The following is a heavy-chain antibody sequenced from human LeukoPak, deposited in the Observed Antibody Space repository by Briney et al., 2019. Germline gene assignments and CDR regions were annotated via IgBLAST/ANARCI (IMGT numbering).Heavy chain of an antibody. D-gene: IGHD2-21*02. CDR1: GFTVSSNY. CDR2: IYSGGST. CDR3: AKDITSYCGGDCYSYDAFDI. V-gene: IGHV3-66*01. Sequence: GGSLRLSCAASGFTVSSNYMSWVRQAPGKGLEWVSVIYSGGSTYYADSVKGRFTISRDNSKNTLYLQMNSLRAEDTAVYYCAKDITSYCGGDCYSYDAFDIWGQGTMVTVSS. J-gene: IGHJ3*02.